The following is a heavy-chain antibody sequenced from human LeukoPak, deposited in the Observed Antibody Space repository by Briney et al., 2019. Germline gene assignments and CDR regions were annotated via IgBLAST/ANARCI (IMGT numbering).Heavy chain of an antibody. J-gene: IGHJ6*02. CDR1: GGSFSGYY. D-gene: IGHD3-10*01. CDR3: ARVSSGYYGSGSYKGMDV. CDR2: INHSGST. V-gene: IGHV4-34*01. Sequence: PSETLSLTCAVYGGSFSGYYWSWIRQPPGKGLEWIGEINHSGSTNYNPSLKSRVTKSVDTSKNQFSLKLSSVTAADTAVYYCARVSSGYYGSGSYKGMDVWGQGTTVTVSS.